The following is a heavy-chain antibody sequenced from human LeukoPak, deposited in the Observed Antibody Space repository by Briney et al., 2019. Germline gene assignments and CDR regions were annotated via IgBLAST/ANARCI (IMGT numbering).Heavy chain of an antibody. CDR3: AREGLVGATIGYYYYGMDV. D-gene: IGHD1-26*01. CDR2: ISYDGSNK. Sequence: PGRSLRLSCAASGFTFSSYAMHWVRQAPGKGLEWVAVISYDGSNKYYADSVKGRFTISRDNSKNTLYLQMNSLRAEDTAVYYCAREGLVGATIGYYYYGMDVWGQGTTVTVSS. CDR1: GFTFSSYA. V-gene: IGHV3-30*04. J-gene: IGHJ6*02.